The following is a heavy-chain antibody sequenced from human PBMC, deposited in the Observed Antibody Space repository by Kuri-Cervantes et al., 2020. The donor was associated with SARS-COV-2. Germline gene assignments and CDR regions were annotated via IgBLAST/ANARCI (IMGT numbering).Heavy chain of an antibody. CDR2: ISSSGSTR. CDR3: ARDRGYYGSGSYYIRIYYYGMDV. V-gene: IGHV3-48*03. D-gene: IGHD3-10*01. CDR1: GFTFSSYE. J-gene: IGHJ6*02. Sequence: GGSLRLSCAASGFTFSSYEMNWVRQAPGKGLEWVSYISSSGSTRYYADSVKGRFTISRDNAKNSLYLQMNSLRAEDTAVYYCARDRGYYGSGSYYIRIYYYGMDVWGQGTTVTVSS.